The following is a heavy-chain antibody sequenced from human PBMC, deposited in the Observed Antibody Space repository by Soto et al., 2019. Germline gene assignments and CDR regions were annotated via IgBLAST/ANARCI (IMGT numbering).Heavy chain of an antibody. D-gene: IGHD6-19*01. J-gene: IGHJ4*02. CDR3: AKDSSGLTFDY. V-gene: IGHV3-23*01. CDR2: ISGSGGST. CDR1: GFSFSTYN. Sequence: PGGSLRLSCAASGFSFSTYNMSWVRQAPGKGLEWVSAISGSGGSTYYADSVKGRFTISRDNSKNTLYLQMNSLRAEDTAVYYCAKDSSGLTFDYWGQGTLVTVSS.